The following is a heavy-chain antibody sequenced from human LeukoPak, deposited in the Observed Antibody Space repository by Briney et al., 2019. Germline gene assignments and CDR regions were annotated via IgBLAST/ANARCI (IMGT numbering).Heavy chain of an antibody. CDR3: ARGHCSSTSCFFDP. CDR2: MNPNSGNT. D-gene: IGHD2-2*01. V-gene: IGHV1-8*01. J-gene: IGHJ5*02. Sequence: GASVKVSCKASGYTFTSYDINWVRQATGQGLEWMGWMNPNSGNTGYAQKFQGRVTMTRNTSISTAYMELSSLRSEDTAVYYCARGHCSSTSCFFDPWGQGTLVTVSS. CDR1: GYTFTSYD.